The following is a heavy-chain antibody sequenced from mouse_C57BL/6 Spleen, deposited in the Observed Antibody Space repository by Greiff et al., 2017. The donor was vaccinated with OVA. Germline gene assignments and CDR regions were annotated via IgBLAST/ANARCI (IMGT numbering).Heavy chain of an antibody. CDR2: IDPSDSET. CDR3: ARVYGSKGGYFDV. D-gene: IGHD1-1*01. J-gene: IGHJ1*03. V-gene: IGHV1-52*01. Sequence: QVQLQQPGAELVRPGSSVKLSCKASGYTFTSYWMHWVKQRPIQGLEWIGNIDPSDSETHYNQKFKDKATLTVDKSSSTAYMQLSSLTSEDSAVYYCARVYGSKGGYFDVWGTVTTVTVSS. CDR1: GYTFTSYW.